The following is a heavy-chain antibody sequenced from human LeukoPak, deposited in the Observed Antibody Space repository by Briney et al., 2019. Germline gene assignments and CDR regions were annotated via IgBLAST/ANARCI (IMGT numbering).Heavy chain of an antibody. CDR2: IYHSGST. CDR3: ARGTTERGYSYGYYFDY. CDR1: GGSISNSKW. Sequence: SGTLSLTCAVSGGSISNSKWWSWVRQPPGKGLEWIGEIYHSGSTNYNPSLKSRVTISVDKSKNQFSLKLNSVTAADTAVYYCARGTTERGYSYGYYFDYWGQGTLVTVSS. V-gene: IGHV4-4*02. J-gene: IGHJ4*02. D-gene: IGHD5-18*01.